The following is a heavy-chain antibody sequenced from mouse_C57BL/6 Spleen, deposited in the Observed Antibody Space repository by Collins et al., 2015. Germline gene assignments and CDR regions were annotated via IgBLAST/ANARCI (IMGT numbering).Heavy chain of an antibody. CDR2: IWWDDDK. Sequence: GVSLSTSGMGVGWIRQPSGKGLEWLAHIWWDDDKYYNPSLKSQLTISKDTSRNQVFLKITSVDTADTATYYCARITTVVYFDYWGQGTTLTVSS. CDR3: ARITTVVYFDY. D-gene: IGHD1-1*01. V-gene: IGHV8-8*01. J-gene: IGHJ2*01. CDR1: GVSLSTSGMG.